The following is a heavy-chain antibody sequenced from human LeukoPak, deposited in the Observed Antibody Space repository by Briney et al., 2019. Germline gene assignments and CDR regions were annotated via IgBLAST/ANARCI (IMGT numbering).Heavy chain of an antibody. CDR2: ISAYNGNT. CDR3: ARVDDSYGFSYYYYYYYMDV. CDR1: GYTFTSYG. Sequence: ASVKVSCKASGYTFTSYGISWVRQAPGQGLEWMGWISAYNGNTNYAQKLQGRVTMTTDTSTSTAYMELRSLRSDDTAVYYCARVDDSYGFSYYYYYYYMDVWGKGTTVTVSS. D-gene: IGHD5-18*01. V-gene: IGHV1-18*01. J-gene: IGHJ6*03.